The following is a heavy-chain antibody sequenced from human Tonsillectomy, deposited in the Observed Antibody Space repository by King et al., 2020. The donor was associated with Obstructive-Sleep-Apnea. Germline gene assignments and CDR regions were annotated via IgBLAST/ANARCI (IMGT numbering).Heavy chain of an antibody. V-gene: IGHV3-21*01. J-gene: IGHJ4*02. CDR2: ISGSSSYI. Sequence: VQLVQSGGGLVKPGGSLRLSCAASGFTFSSYNMNWVRQAPGKGLEWDSSISGSSSYIYYADSVKGRFTISRDNPKDSLYLQMNHLRAGDSAVYFCARDPDSYYEILNGSHFWGRGTLVTVSS. CDR3: ARDPDSYYEILNGSHF. CDR1: GFTFSSYN. D-gene: IGHD3-9*01.